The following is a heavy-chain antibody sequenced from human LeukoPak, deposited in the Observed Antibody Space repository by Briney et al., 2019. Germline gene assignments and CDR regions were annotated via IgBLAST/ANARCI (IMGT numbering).Heavy chain of an antibody. CDR1: GGSISSCY. J-gene: IGHJ4*02. V-gene: IGHV4-59*12. D-gene: IGHD3-3*01. Sequence: SETLSLTCTVSGGSISSCYWSWIRQPPGKGLEWIGYIYYSGSTNYNPSLKSRVTISVDTSKNQFSLKLSSVTAADTAVYYCARGGRITIFGVVIILGGYFDYWGQGTLVTVS. CDR2: IYYSGST. CDR3: ARGGRITIFGVVIILGGYFDY.